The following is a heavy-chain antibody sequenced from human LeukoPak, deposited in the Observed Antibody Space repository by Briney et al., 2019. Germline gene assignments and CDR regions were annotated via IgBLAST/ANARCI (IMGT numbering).Heavy chain of an antibody. D-gene: IGHD6-13*01. J-gene: IGHJ4*02. CDR3: AKEQNTYSSSPPDY. CDR1: EFTFSSYA. V-gene: IGHV3-23*01. CDR2: ISGSGGST. Sequence: GGSLRLSCAASEFTFSSYAMSWVRQAPGKGLEWVSVISGSGGSTYYADSVKGRFTISRDNSKNTLYLQMNSLRAEDTAVYYCAKEQNTYSSSPPDYWGQGTLVTVSS.